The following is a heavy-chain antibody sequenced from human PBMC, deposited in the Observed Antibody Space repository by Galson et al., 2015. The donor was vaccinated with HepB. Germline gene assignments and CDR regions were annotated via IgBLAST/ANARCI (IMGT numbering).Heavy chain of an antibody. CDR3: ARDPGGGFDSSGYFGPNAFDI. D-gene: IGHD3-22*01. V-gene: IGHV4-59*01. J-gene: IGHJ3*02. CDR1: GGSISSYY. Sequence: SETLSLTCTVSGGSISSYYWSWIRQPPGKGLEWIGYIYYSGSTNYNPSLKSRVTISVDTSKNQFSLKLSSVTAADTAVYYCARDPGGGFDSSGYFGPNAFDIWGQGTMVTVSS. CDR2: IYYSGST.